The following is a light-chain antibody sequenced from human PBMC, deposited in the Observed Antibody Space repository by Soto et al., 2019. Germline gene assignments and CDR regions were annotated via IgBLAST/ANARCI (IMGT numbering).Light chain of an antibody. V-gene: IGLV1-44*01. Sequence: QSVVTQPPSASGTPGQRVTISCSGSSSNIGSNTVNWYQQVPGTAPKLLIYGNINRPSGVPDRFSGSKSGTSASLAITGLQAEDEAHYYCHSFDSRLIGLLFGGGTKLTVL. CDR3: HSFDSRLIGLL. CDR1: SSNIGSNT. CDR2: GNI. J-gene: IGLJ2*01.